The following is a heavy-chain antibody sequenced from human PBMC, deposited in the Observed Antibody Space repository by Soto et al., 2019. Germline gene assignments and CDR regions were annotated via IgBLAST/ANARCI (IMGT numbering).Heavy chain of an antibody. D-gene: IGHD3-22*01. CDR3: TTERRYYYDSGGY. CDR2: IKSKIDGGAT. Sequence: EVQLVESGGGLVKPGGSLRLSCAASGFTFSKAWMSWVRQAPGKGLEWVGHIKSKIDGGATDYAAPVKGRFSISRDDSKNTLYLQMNNLETEDIALYYCTTERRYYYDSGGYWGQGTLVTVSS. CDR1: GFTFSKAW. V-gene: IGHV3-15*01. J-gene: IGHJ4*02.